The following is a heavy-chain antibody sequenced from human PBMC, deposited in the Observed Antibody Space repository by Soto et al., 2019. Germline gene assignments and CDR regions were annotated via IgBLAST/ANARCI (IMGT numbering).Heavy chain of an antibody. CDR3: AKRRGAGGHFDY. V-gene: IGHV3-23*01. CDR2: VSIGGST. J-gene: IGHJ4*01. Sequence: DVQLLESGGGLVQPEGSLRLSCAASGFTFSSYAMGWVRQGPGKGLEWVAVVSIGGSTHYADSVRGRFTISRDNSKNTLSLHMNSQSAEDTAVYFCAKRRGAGGHFDYWGHGALVTVSS. CDR1: GFTFSSYA. D-gene: IGHD2-15*01.